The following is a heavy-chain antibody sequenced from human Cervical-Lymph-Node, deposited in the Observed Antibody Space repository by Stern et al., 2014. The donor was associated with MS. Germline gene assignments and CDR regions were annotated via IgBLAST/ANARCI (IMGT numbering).Heavy chain of an antibody. J-gene: IGHJ5*02. CDR1: GGTFIRYSA. D-gene: IGHD2-21*02. CDR3: ASGVVTKRAAATLHNLFDP. CDR2: ITPFLALP. V-gene: IGHV1-69*09. Sequence: QVQLVQSGAEVKKPGSSVNVSCKASGGTFIRYSAITWMRQPPRQGLGWVGRITPFLALPNYAQRCQGGLFITEDTPSTPAFKKMSSLRSEDTAVYDCASGVVTKRAAATLHNLFDPWGQGTLVTVSS.